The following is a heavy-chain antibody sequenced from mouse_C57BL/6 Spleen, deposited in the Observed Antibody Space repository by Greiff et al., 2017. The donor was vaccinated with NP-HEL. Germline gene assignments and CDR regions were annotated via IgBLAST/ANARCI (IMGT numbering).Heavy chain of an antibody. CDR3: ARVEHSRYGYAMDY. Sequence: VHVKQSGAELVKPGASVKLSCTASGFNIKDYSMHWVKQRTEQGLEWIGRIDPEDGETKYAQKFQDKATITADKSSNTAYLQLSSLTSEDTAVYYGARVEHSRYGYAMDYWGQGTSVTVSS. D-gene: IGHD2-14*01. CDR2: IDPEDGET. J-gene: IGHJ4*01. CDR1: GFNIKDYS. V-gene: IGHV14-2*01.